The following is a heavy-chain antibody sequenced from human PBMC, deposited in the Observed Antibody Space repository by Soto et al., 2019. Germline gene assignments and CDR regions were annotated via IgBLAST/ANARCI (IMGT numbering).Heavy chain of an antibody. CDR3: ARDERGGDYYDSSGYYYVY. D-gene: IGHD3-22*01. J-gene: IGHJ4*02. Sequence: GGSLRLSCAASGFTFSSYAMHWVRQAPGKGLEWVAVISYDGSNKYYADSVKGRFTISRDNSKNTLYLQMNSLRAEDTAGYYCARDERGGDYYDSSGYYYVYWGQGTLVTVSS. CDR1: GFTFSSYA. V-gene: IGHV3-30*04. CDR2: ISYDGSNK.